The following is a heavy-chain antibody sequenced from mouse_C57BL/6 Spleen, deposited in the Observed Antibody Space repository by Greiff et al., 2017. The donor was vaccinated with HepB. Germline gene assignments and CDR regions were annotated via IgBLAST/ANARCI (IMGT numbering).Heavy chain of an antibody. CDR2: IYPGNSDT. V-gene: IGHV1-5*01. CDR3: TRGGGSSYPAWFAY. J-gene: IGHJ3*01. D-gene: IGHD1-1*01. Sequence: EVQLQESGPVLARPGASVKMSCKTSGYTFTSYWMHWVKQRPGQGLEWIGAIYPGNSDTSYNQKFKGKAKLTAVTSASTAYMELSSLTNEDSAVYYCTRGGGSSYPAWFAYWGQGTLVTVSA. CDR1: GYTFTSYW.